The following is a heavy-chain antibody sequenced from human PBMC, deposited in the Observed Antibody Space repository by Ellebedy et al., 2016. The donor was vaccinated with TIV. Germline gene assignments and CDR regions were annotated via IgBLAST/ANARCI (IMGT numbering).Heavy chain of an antibody. D-gene: IGHD2-15*01. V-gene: IGHV3-30*03. Sequence: GGSLRLSCEASGVSVSSHGMHWVRQAPGKGLQWVAVISHDGSDKIYADSVRGRFTISRDNSKNTLDLQMDSLRAEDTAMYYCARDRNWGCSGGSCYGVFDIWGQGTMVTVSS. CDR2: ISHDGSDK. CDR1: GVSVSSHG. CDR3: ARDRNWGCSGGSCYGVFDI. J-gene: IGHJ3*02.